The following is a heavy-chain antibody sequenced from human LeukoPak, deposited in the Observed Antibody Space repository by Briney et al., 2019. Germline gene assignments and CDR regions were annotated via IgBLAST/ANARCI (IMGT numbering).Heavy chain of an antibody. D-gene: IGHD3-10*01. CDR1: GFAFSDES. J-gene: IGHJ4*02. CDR3: VGPDSQFDC. CDR2: ISANSLHI. Sequence: GGSLRLSCAASGFAFSDESMNWVRQAPGKGLEWVSSISANSLHIFYADSVRGRFTISRDNAKNSLYLQMNNLRVEDTAVYYCVGPDSQFDCWGQGTLVTVSS. V-gene: IGHV3-21*01.